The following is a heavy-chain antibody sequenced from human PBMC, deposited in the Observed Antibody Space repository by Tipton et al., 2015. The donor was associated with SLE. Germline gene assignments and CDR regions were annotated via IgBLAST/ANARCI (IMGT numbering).Heavy chain of an antibody. J-gene: IGHJ5*02. CDR1: GGSINTYF. D-gene: IGHD3-3*01. Sequence: LSLTCTVSGGSINTYFWSWIRQPPGKGLEWIGYVYGSGSTHYNPSLTSRVTMSVDTSKNQFSLRLTSVTAADTAVYYCARLEDPFGIFGVPKGWFDPWGQGTLVTVSS. CDR2: VYGSGST. CDR3: ARLEDPFGIFGVPKGWFDP. V-gene: IGHV4-59*01.